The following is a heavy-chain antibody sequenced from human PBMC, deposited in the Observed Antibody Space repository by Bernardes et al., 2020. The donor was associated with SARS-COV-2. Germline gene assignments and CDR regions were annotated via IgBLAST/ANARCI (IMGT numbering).Heavy chain of an antibody. CDR3: ARERREYDFWSGYSYYYYGMDV. V-gene: IGHV3-48*03. Sequence: GYLSPSCAASGFTFSSYEMNLVRPAPGKGLEWVSYISSSGSTIYYADSVKGRFTISRDNAKNSLYLQMNSLRAEDTAVYYCARERREYDFWSGYSYYYYGMDVWGQGTTVTVSS. CDR1: GFTFSSYE. J-gene: IGHJ6*02. D-gene: IGHD3-3*01. CDR2: ISSSGSTI.